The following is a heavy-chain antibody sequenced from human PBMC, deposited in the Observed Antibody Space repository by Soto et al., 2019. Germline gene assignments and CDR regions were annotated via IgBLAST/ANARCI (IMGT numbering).Heavy chain of an antibody. Sequence: ETLFRSRSRPGGSVLRSYWSWSREPPGKGLEWIGYIYYGGSTNYSPSLKSRVTISLDTSKNEFSLKLPSVTAADTAVYYCAAFTSSPGGVLFDLLGQGTLVTVSS. CDR3: AAFTSSPGGVLFDL. CDR1: GGSVLRSY. D-gene: IGHD2-2*01. V-gene: IGHV4-59*08. J-gene: IGHJ5*02. CDR2: IYYGGST.